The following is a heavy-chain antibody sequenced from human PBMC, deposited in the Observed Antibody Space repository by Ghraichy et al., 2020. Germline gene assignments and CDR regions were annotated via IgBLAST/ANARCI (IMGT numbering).Heavy chain of an antibody. Sequence: SETLSLTCTVSGGSIISGDYYWSWIRQPPGKGLEWIGYIYYSGNTYCNPSLKSRITISVDTSKNQFSLKLSSVTAADTAVYYCARERVIWSCSHRGMDVWGQGTTVTVSS. CDR3: ARERVIWSCSHRGMDV. V-gene: IGHV4-30-4*01. CDR1: GGSIISGDYY. J-gene: IGHJ6*02. CDR2: IYYSGNT. D-gene: IGHD3-3*01.